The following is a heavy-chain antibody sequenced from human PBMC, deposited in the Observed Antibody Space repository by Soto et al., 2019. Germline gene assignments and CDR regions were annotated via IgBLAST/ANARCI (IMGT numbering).Heavy chain of an antibody. V-gene: IGHV3-23*01. D-gene: IGHD3-3*01. J-gene: IGHJ5*02. Sequence: EVQLLESGGGLVQPGGSLRLSCAASGFTFSSYAMSWVRQAPGKGLEWVSAISGSGGSTYYADSVKGRFTISRDNSKNTLYLQMNSLRAEDTAVYYCAKDDWGYDFWSGGDWFDPWGQGTLVTVSS. CDR1: GFTFSSYA. CDR3: AKDDWGYDFWSGGDWFDP. CDR2: ISGSGGST.